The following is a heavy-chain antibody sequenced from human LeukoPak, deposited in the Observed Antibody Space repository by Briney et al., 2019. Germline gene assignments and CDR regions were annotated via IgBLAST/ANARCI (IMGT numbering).Heavy chain of an antibody. CDR2: IIPIFGTA. J-gene: IGHJ4*02. V-gene: IGHV1-69*13. Sequence: ASVKVSCKASGGTFSSYAISWVRQAPGQGLEWMGGIIPIFGTANYAQKFQGRVTITADESTSTAYMELSSLRSEDTAVYYCAREPLGDYYDSSGYGGNYFDYWGQGTLVTVSS. D-gene: IGHD3-22*01. CDR1: GGTFSSYA. CDR3: AREPLGDYYDSSGYGGNYFDY.